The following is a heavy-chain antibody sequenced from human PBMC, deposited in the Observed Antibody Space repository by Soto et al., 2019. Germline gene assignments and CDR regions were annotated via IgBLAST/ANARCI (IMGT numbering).Heavy chain of an antibody. CDR2: ISDSGDRT. J-gene: IGHJ3*01. Sequence: SLRLSCASSGFTLSMSAVNWVRQAPGKGLEWVSYISDSGDRTYYADSVKGRFTISRDRSKNTVSSQMDSLRAEDTAVYYCAKDRGIIVKAGDAFDVWGQGTKVTVSS. D-gene: IGHD3-16*02. CDR1: GFTLSMSA. V-gene: IGHV3-23*01. CDR3: AKDRGIIVKAGDAFDV.